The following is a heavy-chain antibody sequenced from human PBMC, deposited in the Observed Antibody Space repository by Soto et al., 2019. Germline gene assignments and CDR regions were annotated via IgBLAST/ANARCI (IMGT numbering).Heavy chain of an antibody. Sequence: ASVKVSCTGSRYTFTGDYKHWVRHAPGQGLEWMGWMNPNSGGTNYAQKSQGRVTMTRDTSISTAYSELSRLRSDDTAVSYREREGECSGGSCYSDDWGQGTLVTVSS. CDR1: RYTFTGDY. J-gene: IGHJ4*02. D-gene: IGHD2-15*01. CDR2: MNPNSGGT. V-gene: IGHV1-2*02. CDR3: EREGECSGGSCYSDD.